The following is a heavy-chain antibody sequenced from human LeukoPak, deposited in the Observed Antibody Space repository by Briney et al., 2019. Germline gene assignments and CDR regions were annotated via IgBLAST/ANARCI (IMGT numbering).Heavy chain of an antibody. CDR3: ARGPHRGKYYYMDV. V-gene: IGHV3-13*01. CDR1: GLTFSSFD. CDR2: IGTASDT. Sequence: GGSLRLSCAASGLTFSSFDMHWVRQPTGQGLEWVSTIGTASDTYYPGSVEGRFTLSRDNAKNSLYLQMNSLTAGDTAVYYCARGPHRGKYYYMDVWGKGTTVTVSS. D-gene: IGHD1-1*01. J-gene: IGHJ6*03.